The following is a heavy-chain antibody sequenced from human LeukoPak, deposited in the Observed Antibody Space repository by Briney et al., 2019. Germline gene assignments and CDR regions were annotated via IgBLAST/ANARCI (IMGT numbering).Heavy chain of an antibody. D-gene: IGHD2-2*01. CDR1: GYTFTSYG. Sequence: ASVKVSCKASGYTFTSYGISWVRQAPGQGLEWMGWISAYNGSTNYAQKLQGRVTMTTDTSTSTAYMELSRLRSDDTAVYYCAREALTDCSSTSCYRLWFDPWGQGTLVTVSS. CDR2: ISAYNGST. CDR3: AREALTDCSSTSCYRLWFDP. J-gene: IGHJ5*02. V-gene: IGHV1-18*01.